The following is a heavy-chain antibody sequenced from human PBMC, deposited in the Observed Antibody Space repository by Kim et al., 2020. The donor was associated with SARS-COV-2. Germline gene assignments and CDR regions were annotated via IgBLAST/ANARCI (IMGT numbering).Heavy chain of an antibody. Sequence: GGSLRLSCAASGFTFSSYGMHWVRQAPGKGLEWVAVISYDGSNKYYADSVKGRFTISRDNSKNTLYLQMNSLRAEDTAVYYCAKAGGIDFWSGYYLGGGYYYYGMDVWGQGTTVTVSS. J-gene: IGHJ6*02. CDR1: GFTFSSYG. CDR3: AKAGGIDFWSGYYLGGGYYYYGMDV. V-gene: IGHV3-30*18. D-gene: IGHD3-3*01. CDR2: ISYDGSNK.